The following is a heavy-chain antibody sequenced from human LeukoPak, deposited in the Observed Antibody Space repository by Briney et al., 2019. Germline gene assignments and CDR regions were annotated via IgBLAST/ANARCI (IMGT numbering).Heavy chain of an antibody. CDR2: IIPILGIA. D-gene: IGHD3-10*01. Sequence: SVKVSCKASGGTFSSYAVSWVRQAPGQGLEWMGRIIPILGIANYAQKFQGRVTITADKSTSTAYMELSSLRSEDTAVYYRARYVVRFGELSDNYDAFDIWGQGTMVTVSS. CDR1: GGTFSSYA. CDR3: ARYVVRFGELSDNYDAFDI. V-gene: IGHV1-69*04. J-gene: IGHJ3*02.